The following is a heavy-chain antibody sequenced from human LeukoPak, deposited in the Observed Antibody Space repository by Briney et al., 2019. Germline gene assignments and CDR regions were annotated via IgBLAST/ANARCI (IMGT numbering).Heavy chain of an antibody. V-gene: IGHV1-8*01. J-gene: IGHJ5*02. D-gene: IGHD3-10*01. CDR1: GYTFTSYD. CDR2: MNPNSGNT. Sequence: ASVKVSCKASGYTFTSYDINWVRQATGQGLEWMGWMNPNSGNTGYAQKFQGRVTMTRNTSISTAYMELSSLRSEDTAVYYCARGPSRNTMVRGVKNWFDPWGQGTPVTVSS. CDR3: ARGPSRNTMVRGVKNWFDP.